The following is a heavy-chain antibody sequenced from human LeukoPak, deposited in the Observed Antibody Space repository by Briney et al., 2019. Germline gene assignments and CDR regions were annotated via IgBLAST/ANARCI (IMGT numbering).Heavy chain of an antibody. Sequence: ASVKVSCKASGYTFANYGINWVRQAPGQGLEWMGWISVYHGNTNYAQKFQGRVTMTTDTSTSTAYMDLRSLRSDDTAVYYCARGLMGIEGWFDPWGQGTLVTVSS. CDR2: ISVYHGNT. CDR3: ARGLMGIEGWFDP. J-gene: IGHJ5*02. CDR1: GYTFANYG. D-gene: IGHD7-27*01. V-gene: IGHV1-18*01.